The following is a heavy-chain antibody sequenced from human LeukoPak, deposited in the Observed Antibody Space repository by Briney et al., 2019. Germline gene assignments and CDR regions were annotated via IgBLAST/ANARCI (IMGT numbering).Heavy chain of an antibody. CDR3: ANPYYYDSSGYGSDY. J-gene: IGHJ4*02. D-gene: IGHD3-22*01. Sequence: GGSLRLSCAASGFTFSSYAMSWVRQAPGKGLEWVSAISGSGGSTYYADSVKGRFTISRDNSKNTLYLQMNSLRAEDTAVYYCANPYYYDSSGYGSDYWGQGTLVTVSS. V-gene: IGHV3-23*01. CDR1: GFTFSSYA. CDR2: ISGSGGST.